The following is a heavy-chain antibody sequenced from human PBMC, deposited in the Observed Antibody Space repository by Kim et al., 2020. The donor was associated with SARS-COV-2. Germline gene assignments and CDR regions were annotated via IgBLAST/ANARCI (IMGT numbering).Heavy chain of an antibody. CDR1: GFTFSSYA. CDR2: ISYDGSNK. D-gene: IGHD3-22*01. V-gene: IGHV3-30-3*01. J-gene: IGHJ6*03. Sequence: GGSLRLSCAASGFTFSSYAMHWVRQAPGKGLEWVAVISYDGSNKYYADSVKGRFTISRDNSKNTLYLQMNSLRAEDTAVYYCARESSGYEDYYYYYYMDVWGKGTTVTVSS. CDR3: ARESSGYEDYYYYYYMDV.